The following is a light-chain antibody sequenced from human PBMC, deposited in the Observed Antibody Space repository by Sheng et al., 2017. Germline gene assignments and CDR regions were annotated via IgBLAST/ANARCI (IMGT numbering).Light chain of an antibody. Sequence: SYELTQPPSVSVAPGQTARITCGGNNIGSKSVHWYQQKPGQAPVLVVFDDSYRPSGIPERFSGSNSGNTATLTISRVAAGDEADYYCQAWDSSSDLVVFGGGTKLTVL. CDR1: NIGSKS. V-gene: IGLV3-21*02. CDR2: DDS. CDR3: QAWDSSSDLVV. J-gene: IGLJ2*01.